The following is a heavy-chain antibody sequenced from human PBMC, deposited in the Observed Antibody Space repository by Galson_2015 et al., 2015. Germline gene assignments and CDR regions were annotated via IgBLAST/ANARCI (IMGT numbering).Heavy chain of an antibody. CDR3: ARVDRYCTSTNCYAGHFDY. CDR2: IYYSGST. CDR1: GGSISSYY. D-gene: IGHD2-2*01. Sequence: ETLSLTCTVSGGSISSYYWSWIRQPPGKGLEWIGYIYYSGSTNYNPSLKSRVTISIDTSKNQFSLKLSSVTAADTAVYYCARVDRYCTSTNCYAGHFDYWGQGTLVTVSS. J-gene: IGHJ4*02. V-gene: IGHV4-59*01.